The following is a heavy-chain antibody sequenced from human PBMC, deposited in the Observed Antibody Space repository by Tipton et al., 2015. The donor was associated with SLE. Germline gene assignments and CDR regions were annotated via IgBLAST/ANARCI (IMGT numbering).Heavy chain of an antibody. Sequence: TLSLTCAVYGGSFSGYYWSWIRQSPGKGLEWIGEINYRGDANYNPSLKSRVTIPVDTSKNKFSLKLSSVTAADTAVYYCARPSMTARRGWFDPWGQGTLVTVSS. J-gene: IGHJ5*02. CDR1: GGSFSGYY. CDR2: INYRGDA. V-gene: IGHV4-34*01. D-gene: IGHD6-6*01. CDR3: ARPSMTARRGWFDP.